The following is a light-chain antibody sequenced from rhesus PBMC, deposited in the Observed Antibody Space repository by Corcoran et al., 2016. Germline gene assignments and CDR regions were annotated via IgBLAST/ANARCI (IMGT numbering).Light chain of an antibody. V-gene: IGKV1-22*01. CDR1: QSISSW. J-gene: IGKJ1*01. CDR2: KAS. CDR3: QQYSSSPRT. Sequence: DIQMTQSPSSLSASVGDTVTITCRASQSISSWLAWYQKKPGKAPKLLIYKASTLQSGVPSRFSGNGSWTDFILTISSLQSEDFATYYCQQYSSSPRTFGQGTKVEIK.